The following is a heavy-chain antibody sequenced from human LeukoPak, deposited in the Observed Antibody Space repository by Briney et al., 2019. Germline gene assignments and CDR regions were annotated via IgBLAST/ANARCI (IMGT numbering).Heavy chain of an antibody. CDR1: GGSISSSSHY. V-gene: IGHV4-39*01. CDR2: IYYSGST. Sequence: PSETLSLTCTVSGGSISSSSHYWGWIRQPPGKGLEWIGSIYYSGSTYYNPSLKSRVTISVDTSKNQFSLKLSSVTAADTAVYYCARRRETTVTHFGYRGQGALVTVSS. CDR3: ARRRETTVTHFGY. D-gene: IGHD4-17*01. J-gene: IGHJ4*02.